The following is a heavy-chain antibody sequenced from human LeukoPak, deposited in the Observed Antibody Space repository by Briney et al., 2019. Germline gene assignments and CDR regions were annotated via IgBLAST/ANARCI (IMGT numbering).Heavy chain of an antibody. D-gene: IGHD2-21*02. V-gene: IGHV3-23*01. Sequence: GSLRLSCAASGFTFSSYAMSWVRQAPGKGLEWVSAISGSGGSTYYADSVKGRFTISRDNSKNTLYLQMNSLRAEDTAVYYCAKDSQIAYCGGDCYSGMYYFDYWGQGTLVTVSS. CDR2: ISGSGGST. J-gene: IGHJ4*02. CDR1: GFTFSSYA. CDR3: AKDSQIAYCGGDCYSGMYYFDY.